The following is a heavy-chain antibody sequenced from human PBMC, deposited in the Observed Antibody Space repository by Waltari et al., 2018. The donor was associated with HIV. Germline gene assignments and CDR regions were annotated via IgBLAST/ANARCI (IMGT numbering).Heavy chain of an antibody. D-gene: IGHD3-22*01. CDR2: ISGSGSKS. V-gene: IGHV3-23*01. J-gene: IGHJ4*02. CDR1: GFAYVSYA. Sequence: EVQLLESGGGLVQPGGSRRLSCAASGFAYVSYAITWVRQSPERGLEWVAAISGSGSKSFYADSVKGRFTISRDNSKNTVFLQMNSLRAADTAIYYCVKAFSENNAYYYDFWGRGTRVTVSS. CDR3: VKAFSENNAYYYDF.